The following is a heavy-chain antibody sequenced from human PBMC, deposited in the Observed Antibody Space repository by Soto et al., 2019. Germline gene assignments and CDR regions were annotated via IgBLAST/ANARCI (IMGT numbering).Heavy chain of an antibody. CDR1: GGSISSSSYY. V-gene: IGHV4-39*01. Sequence: SETLSLTCTVSGGSISSSSYYWGWIRQPPGKGLEWIGSIYYSGSTYYNPSLKSRVTISVDTFKNQFSLKLSSVTAADTAVYYCARGVHYDSSGYAYGMDVWGQGTTVTVSS. J-gene: IGHJ6*02. D-gene: IGHD3-22*01. CDR3: ARGVHYDSSGYAYGMDV. CDR2: IYYSGST.